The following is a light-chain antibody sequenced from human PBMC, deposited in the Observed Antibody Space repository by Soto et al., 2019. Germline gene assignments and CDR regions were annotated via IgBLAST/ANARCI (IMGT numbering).Light chain of an antibody. CDR1: QSVSSN. Sequence: EIVMTQSPATMSVSPGERATLSCRASQSVSSNLAWYQQKPGHAPRLLIYGASTRATGIPARFSGSGSGTEFTLTISSLQSEAVAVYYCQQYNNRPPFAFGPGTKVDIK. J-gene: IGKJ3*01. CDR3: QQYNNRPPFA. V-gene: IGKV3-15*01. CDR2: GAS.